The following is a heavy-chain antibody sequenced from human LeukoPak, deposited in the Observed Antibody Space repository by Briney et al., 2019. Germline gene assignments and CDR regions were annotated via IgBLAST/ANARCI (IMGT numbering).Heavy chain of an antibody. V-gene: IGHV1-3*01. CDR2: INAGNGNT. Sequence: ASVKVSCKASGYTFTSYAMHWVRQAPGQRLEWMGWINAGNGNTKYSQKFQGRVTITRDTSASTAYMELSSLRSEDTAVYYCARGHESFVGATPFDYWGQGTLVTVSS. D-gene: IGHD1-26*01. CDR3: ARGHESFVGATPFDY. CDR1: GYTFTSYA. J-gene: IGHJ4*02.